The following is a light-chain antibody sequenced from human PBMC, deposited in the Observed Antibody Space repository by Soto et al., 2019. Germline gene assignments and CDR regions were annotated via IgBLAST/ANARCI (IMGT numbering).Light chain of an antibody. CDR1: QSVSSN. CDR3: QQYNNWLFT. CDR2: GAS. Sequence: EIVMTQSPATLSVSPGERATLSCRASQSVSSNLAWYQQKPGQAPRLLIYGASTRATGIPARFSGSGSGTEFTHTISSLQSEDFAVYYCQQYNNWLFTFGGGTKVEIK. V-gene: IGKV3-15*01. J-gene: IGKJ4*01.